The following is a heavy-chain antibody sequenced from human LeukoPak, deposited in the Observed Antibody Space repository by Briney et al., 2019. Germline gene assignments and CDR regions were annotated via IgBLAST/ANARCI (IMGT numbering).Heavy chain of an antibody. V-gene: IGHV3-30*04. CDR3: ARGGPLGDTNRFDF. CDR2: ISYDGSNK. CDR1: GFTFSSYA. Sequence: PGGSLRLSCAASGFTFSSYAMHWVRQAPGKGLEWVAVISYDGSNKSYADSVKGRFTISRDNSKNTVSLQMNNLRLDDTAVYYCARGGPLGDTNRFDFWGQGTLITVSS. D-gene: IGHD2-8*01. J-gene: IGHJ4*02.